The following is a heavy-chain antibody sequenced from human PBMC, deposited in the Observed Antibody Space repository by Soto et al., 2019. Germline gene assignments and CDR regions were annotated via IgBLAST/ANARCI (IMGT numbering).Heavy chain of an antibody. CDR1: GFTFSSYE. CDR2: ISSSGSTI. Sequence: GGSLRLSCAASGFTFSSYEMNWVRQAPGKGLEWVSYISSSGSTIYYADSVKGRFTISRDNAKNSLYLQMNSLRAEDTAVYYCAISLVGGRSDYWGQGTLVTVSS. CDR3: AISLVGGRSDY. J-gene: IGHJ4*02. D-gene: IGHD1-26*01. V-gene: IGHV3-48*03.